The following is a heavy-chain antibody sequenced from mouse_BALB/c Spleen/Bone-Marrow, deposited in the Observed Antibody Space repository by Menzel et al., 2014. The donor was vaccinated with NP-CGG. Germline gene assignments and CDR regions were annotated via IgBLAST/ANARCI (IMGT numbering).Heavy chain of an antibody. CDR2: ISGGSSTI. Sequence: DVMLVESGGGLVQPGGSRKLSCAASGFTFSSFGMHWVRQAPEKGLEWVAYISGGSSTIYYADTVKGRFTIFRDNPKNTLFLQMTSLRSEDTAMYYCARLDVGGYWGQGTTLTVSS. CDR1: GFTFSSFG. V-gene: IGHV5-17*02. J-gene: IGHJ2*01. CDR3: ARLDVGGY.